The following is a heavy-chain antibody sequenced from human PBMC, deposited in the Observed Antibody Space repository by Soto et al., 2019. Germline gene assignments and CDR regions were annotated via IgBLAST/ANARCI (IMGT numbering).Heavy chain of an antibody. CDR1: GFTFSSYG. CDR3: ARDLLGMDV. J-gene: IGHJ6*02. Sequence: PGGSLRLSCAASGFTFSSYGMHWVRQAPGKGLEWVAVIWYDGSNKYYADSVKGRFTISRDNSKNTLYLQMNSLGAEDTAVYYCARDLLGMDVWGQGTTVTVSS. CDR2: IWYDGSNK. V-gene: IGHV3-33*01.